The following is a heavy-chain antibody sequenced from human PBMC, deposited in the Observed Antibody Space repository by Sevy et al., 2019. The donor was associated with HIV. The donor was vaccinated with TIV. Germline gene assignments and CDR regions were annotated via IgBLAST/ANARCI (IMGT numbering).Heavy chain of an antibody. D-gene: IGHD3-22*01. CDR1: GFTFSSYA. CDR3: ASSYYYDSSGYLRVRVFDY. Sequence: GGSLRLSCAASGFTFSSYAMSWVRHAPGKGLEWVSAISGSGGSTYYADSVKGRFTISRDNSKNTLYLQMNSLRAEDMAVYYCASSYYYDSSGYLRVRVFDYWGQGTLVTVSS. J-gene: IGHJ4*02. V-gene: IGHV3-23*01. CDR2: ISGSGGST.